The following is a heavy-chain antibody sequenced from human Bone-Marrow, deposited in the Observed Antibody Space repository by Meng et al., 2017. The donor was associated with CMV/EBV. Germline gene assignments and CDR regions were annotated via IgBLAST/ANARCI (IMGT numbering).Heavy chain of an antibody. V-gene: IGHV3-48*03. CDR1: GFTFSSYE. D-gene: IGHD6-19*01. Sequence: GGSLRLSCAASGFTFSSYEMNWVRQAPGKGLEWVSYISSSGSTIYYADSVKGRFTISRDNAKNSLYLQMNSLRAEDTAVYYCARGYLAAGIDYYYGMDVWGQGTTVTVSS. CDR3: ARGYLAAGIDYYYGMDV. CDR2: ISSSGSTI. J-gene: IGHJ6*02.